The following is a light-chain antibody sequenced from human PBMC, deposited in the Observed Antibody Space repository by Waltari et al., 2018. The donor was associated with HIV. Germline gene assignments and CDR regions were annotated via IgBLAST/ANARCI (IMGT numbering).Light chain of an antibody. CDR3: QVWDTSSDHVI. CDR1: NIGSKH. Sequence: SFVLTQPPSVSVAPGQTARITCGGNNIGSKHVHWYQQKPGQAPVVVVHDYTDRPSGSPERFSGSNSGNTATLTISRVEAGDEADYHCQVWDTSSDHVIFGGGTKLTVL. J-gene: IGLJ2*01. V-gene: IGLV3-21*02. CDR2: DYT.